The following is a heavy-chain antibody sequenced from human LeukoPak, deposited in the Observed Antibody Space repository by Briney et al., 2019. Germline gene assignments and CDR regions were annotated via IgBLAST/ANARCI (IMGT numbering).Heavy chain of an antibody. D-gene: IGHD3-10*01. CDR1: GFSFRNFS. CDR3: AKVWQYHESGTEYFHY. Sequence: PGGSLRLTHAVCGFSFRNFSAHCVRQAPGRGLEWVAVISHDGSSEYYADSVKGRFTISRDNSKNTLHLQMNSLRPEDTAVYDCAKVWQYHESGTEYFHYRGQGALVTVSS. CDR2: ISHDGSSE. J-gene: IGHJ4*02. V-gene: IGHV3-30*04.